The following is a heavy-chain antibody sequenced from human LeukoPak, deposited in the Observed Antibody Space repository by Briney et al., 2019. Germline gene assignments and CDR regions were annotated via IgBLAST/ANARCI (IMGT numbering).Heavy chain of an antibody. D-gene: IGHD5-18*01. J-gene: IGHJ6*03. CDR1: GFTFSSYG. V-gene: IGHV3-23*01. Sequence: GGSLRLSCAASGFTFSSYGMSWVRQAPGKGLEWVSAISGSGGSTYYADSVKGRFTISRDNSKNTLYLQMNSLRAEDTAVYYCAKVVDTAMVTILSRWYYYMDVWGKGTTVTISS. CDR2: ISGSGGST. CDR3: AKVVDTAMVTILSRWYYYMDV.